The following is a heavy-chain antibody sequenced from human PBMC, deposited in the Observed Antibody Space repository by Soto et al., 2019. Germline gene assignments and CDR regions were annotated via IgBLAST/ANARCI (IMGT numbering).Heavy chain of an antibody. Sequence: GGSLRLSCSASGFTFSSYAMSWVRQAPGKGLEWVSAISGSGGSTYYADSVKGRFTISRDNSKNTLYLQMNSLRAEDTAVYYCAKGYGTYYYDSSGYYIDYWGQGTLVTVSS. D-gene: IGHD3-22*01. V-gene: IGHV3-23*01. J-gene: IGHJ4*02. CDR1: GFTFSSYA. CDR3: AKGYGTYYYDSSGYYIDY. CDR2: ISGSGGST.